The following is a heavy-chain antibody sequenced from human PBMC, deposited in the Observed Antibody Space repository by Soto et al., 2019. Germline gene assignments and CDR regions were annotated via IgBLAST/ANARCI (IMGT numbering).Heavy chain of an antibody. D-gene: IGHD3-3*01. CDR1: GFTFSNFG. CDR2: ISYDGSNK. J-gene: IGHJ3*02. V-gene: IGHV3-30*18. Sequence: QVQLVESGGGVAQPGRSLRLSCAASGFTFSNFGMHWVRQAPGKGLEWVAVISYDGSNKYYADSVKGRFTISRDNSKSTLYLQMNSLRAEDTAVYYCAKDNYYDFWSGYRGDTFDIWGQGTMVTVSS. CDR3: AKDNYYDFWSGYRGDTFDI.